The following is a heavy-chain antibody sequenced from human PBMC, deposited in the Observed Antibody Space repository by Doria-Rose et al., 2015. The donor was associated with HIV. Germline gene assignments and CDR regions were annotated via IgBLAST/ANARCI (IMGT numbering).Heavy chain of an antibody. CDR1: GGSFIGYS. CDR2: IYHSGST. J-gene: IGHJ3*02. Sequence: SLTCAVYGGSFIGYSWSWIRQPPGKGLEWIGEIYHSGSTNCNPSLKSRVNISVDTSKNQFSLKLSSVTAADTAVYYCASGLAVNDYGYDVPPTGAFDIWGQGTMVTVSS. D-gene: IGHD4-17*01. V-gene: IGHV4-34*01. CDR3: ASGLAVNDYGYDVPPTGAFDI.